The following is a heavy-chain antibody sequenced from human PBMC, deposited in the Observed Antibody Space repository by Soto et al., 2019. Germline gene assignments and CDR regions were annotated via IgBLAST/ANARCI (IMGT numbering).Heavy chain of an antibody. CDR1: GVSISSGIYY. CDR2: IYYSGNT. Sequence: SETLSLTCTVSGVSISSGIYYWNWMRQFPGKGLEWIGYIYYSGNTYYNPSLRGRVAISVDTSKDQFSLNLNSATAADTAVYYCARGGCSYDLIYYGLDVWGQGTPVTVSS. CDR3: ARGGCSYDLIYYGLDV. J-gene: IGHJ6*02. D-gene: IGHD5-18*01. V-gene: IGHV4-31*03.